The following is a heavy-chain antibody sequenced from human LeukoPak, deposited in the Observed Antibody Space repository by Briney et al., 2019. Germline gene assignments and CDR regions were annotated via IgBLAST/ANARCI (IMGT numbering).Heavy chain of an antibody. CDR3: TTDPHYGSGSYPYYFDY. CDR2: INPNSGGT. V-gene: IGHV1-2*02. J-gene: IGHJ4*02. D-gene: IGHD3-10*01. Sequence: GASVKVSCKASGYTFTGYYMHWVRQAPGQGLEWMGWINPNSGGTNYAQKFQGRVTMTEDTSTDTAYMELSSLRSEDTAVYYCTTDPHYGSGSYPYYFDYWGQGTLVTVSS. CDR1: GYTFTGYY.